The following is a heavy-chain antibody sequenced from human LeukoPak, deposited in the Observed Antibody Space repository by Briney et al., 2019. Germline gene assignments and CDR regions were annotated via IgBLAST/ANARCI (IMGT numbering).Heavy chain of an antibody. D-gene: IGHD3-22*01. CDR2: IYHSGST. CDR3: ARKGWLLREYYFDY. CDR1: GYSISSGYY. V-gene: IGHV4-38-2*02. J-gene: IGHJ4*02. Sequence: SETLSLTCTVSGYSISSGYYWGWIRQPPGKGLEWIGSIYHSGSTYYNPSLKSRVTISVGTSKNQFSLKLSSVTAADTAVYYCARKGWLLREYYFDYWGQGTLVTVSS.